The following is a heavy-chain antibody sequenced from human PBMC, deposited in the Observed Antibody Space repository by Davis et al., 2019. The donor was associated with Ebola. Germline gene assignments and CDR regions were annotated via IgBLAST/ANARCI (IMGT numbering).Heavy chain of an antibody. CDR1: GGSISNYY. CDR3: ARQGWSGYSLRHWLDP. Sequence: SETLSLTCSVSGGSISNYYWSWIRQSPGKGLEWIAFISNGGRTIYNPSLRGRVTISIDTSKNQFSLKLSSVTAADTAVYYCARQGWSGYSLRHWLDPWGRGTLVTVSS. CDR2: ISNGGRT. J-gene: IGHJ5*02. D-gene: IGHD3-3*01. V-gene: IGHV4-59*08.